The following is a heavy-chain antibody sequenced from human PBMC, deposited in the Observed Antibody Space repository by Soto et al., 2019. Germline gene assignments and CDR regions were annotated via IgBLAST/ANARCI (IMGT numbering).Heavy chain of an antibody. CDR3: ARTPAMASDY. V-gene: IGHV3-53*04. J-gene: IGHJ4*02. CDR1: GFTVSSNY. D-gene: IGHD5-18*01. Sequence: PVGSLRLSCAASGFTVSSNYMSWVRQAPGKGLEWVSVIYSGGSTYYADSVKGRFTISRHNSKNTLYLQMNSLRAEDTAVYYCARTPAMASDYWGQGTLVTVSS. CDR2: IYSGGST.